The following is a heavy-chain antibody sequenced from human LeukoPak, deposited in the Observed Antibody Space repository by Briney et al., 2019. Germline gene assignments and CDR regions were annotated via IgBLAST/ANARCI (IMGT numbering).Heavy chain of an antibody. CDR1: GGSISSHY. V-gene: IGHV4-59*11. J-gene: IGHJ6*03. Sequence: SETLSLTCTVSGGSISSHYWSWIRQPPGKGLEWIGYIYYSGSTNYNPSLKSRVTISVDTSKNQFSLKLSSVTAADTAVYYCARDFGVVPAARYYYYMDVWGKGTTVTVSS. CDR2: IYYSGST. D-gene: IGHD2-2*01. CDR3: ARDFGVVPAARYYYYMDV.